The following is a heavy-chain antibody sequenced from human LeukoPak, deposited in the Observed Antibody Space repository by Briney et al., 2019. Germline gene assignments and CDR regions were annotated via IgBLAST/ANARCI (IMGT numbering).Heavy chain of an antibody. D-gene: IGHD3-3*01. CDR1: GYTFTSYY. V-gene: IGHV1-46*01. CDR2: INPSDGST. Sequence: ASVKVSCKASGYTFTSYYMHWVRQAPGQGLEWMGIINPSDGSTSYAQKFQGRVTMTRDTSTSTVYMELSSLRSEGTAVYYCASADYDFWSGYPHYYYGMDVWGQGTTVTVSS. J-gene: IGHJ6*02. CDR3: ASADYDFWSGYPHYYYGMDV.